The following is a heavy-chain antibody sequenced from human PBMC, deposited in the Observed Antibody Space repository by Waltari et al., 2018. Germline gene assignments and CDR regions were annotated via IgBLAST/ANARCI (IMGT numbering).Heavy chain of an antibody. CDR1: GGSFSGYY. J-gene: IGHJ6*03. Sequence: QVQLQQWGAGLLKPSEPLSLPCAVYGGSFSGYYWSWIRQPPGKGLEWIGEINHSGSTNYNPSLKSRVTISVDTSKNQFSLKLSSVTAADTAVYYCARADYSNYYYYYMDVWGKGTTVTVSS. V-gene: IGHV4-34*01. CDR2: INHSGST. CDR3: ARADYSNYYYYYMDV. D-gene: IGHD4-4*01.